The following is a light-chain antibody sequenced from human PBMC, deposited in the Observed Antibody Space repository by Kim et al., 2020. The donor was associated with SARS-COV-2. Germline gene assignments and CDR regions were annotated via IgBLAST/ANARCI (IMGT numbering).Light chain of an antibody. CDR3: QVWDSTTDHRVV. CDR1: GSGSKS. V-gene: IGLV3-21*04. Sequence: PGRTASVSGGGNGSGSKSVRWYQPKSGQAPVLVIYYESDGPSGIPKRFSGSNSGNTATLTISRVEAGDEADYYCQVWDSTTDHRVVFGGGTQLTVL. J-gene: IGLJ2*01. CDR2: YES.